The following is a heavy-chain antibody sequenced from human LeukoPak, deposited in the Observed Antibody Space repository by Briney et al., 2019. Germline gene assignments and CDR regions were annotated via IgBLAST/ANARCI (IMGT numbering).Heavy chain of an antibody. V-gene: IGHV1-18*01. CDR2: ISAYNGNT. Sequence: ASVKVSCKASGYTFTSYGISWVRQAPGQGLEWMGWISAYNGNTNYAQKLQGRVTMTTDTSTSTAYMELRSLRSDDTAVYYCARVGNMIVVVTPFDYWGQGTLVTVSS. D-gene: IGHD3-22*01. CDR3: ARVGNMIVVVTPFDY. CDR1: GYTFTSYG. J-gene: IGHJ4*02.